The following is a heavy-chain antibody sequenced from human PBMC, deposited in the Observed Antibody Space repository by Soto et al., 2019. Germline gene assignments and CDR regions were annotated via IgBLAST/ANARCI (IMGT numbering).Heavy chain of an antibody. CDR1: GFTVSSNY. CDR2: IYSGGST. CDR3: ARDVLRFLEWLSLDV. D-gene: IGHD3-3*01. Sequence: GGSLRLSCAASGFTVSSNYMSWVRQATGKGLEWVSVIYSGGSTYYADSVKGRFTISRDNSKNTLYLQMNSLRAEDTAVYYCARDVLRFLEWLSLDVWGQGTTVTVSS. J-gene: IGHJ6*02. V-gene: IGHV3-66*01.